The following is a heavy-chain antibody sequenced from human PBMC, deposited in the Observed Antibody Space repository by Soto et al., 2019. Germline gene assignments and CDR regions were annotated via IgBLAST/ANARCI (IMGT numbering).Heavy chain of an antibody. CDR2: ISGSDSST. D-gene: IGHD3-22*01. J-gene: IGHJ6*02. CDR1: GFTFSSYA. V-gene: IGHV3-23*01. Sequence: GGSLRLSCAASGFTFSSYAMNWVRQAPGKGLEWVSVISGSDSSTYYADSVKGRFTISRDNSKNTLYVQMNSLRAEDTAVYYCARNLQIHYYDSSGYYGMDVWGQGTTVTVSS. CDR3: ARNLQIHYYDSSGYYGMDV.